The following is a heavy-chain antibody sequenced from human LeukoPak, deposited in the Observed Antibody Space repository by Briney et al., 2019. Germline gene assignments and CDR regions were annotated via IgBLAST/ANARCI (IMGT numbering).Heavy chain of an antibody. V-gene: IGHV3-23*01. J-gene: IGHJ4*02. CDR2: ISSAGDNT. CDR3: AKLSYSSGWYSLLPARPYYFDY. D-gene: IGHD6-19*01. CDR1: GFTFSTFA. Sequence: GGSLRLSCAAAGFTFSTFAMSWVRQAPGKGLEWVSSISSAGDNTYSADSVKGRFTISRDNSKNTLFLQMNSLRAEDTAVYYCAKLSYSSGWYSLLPARPYYFDYWGQGTLVTVSS.